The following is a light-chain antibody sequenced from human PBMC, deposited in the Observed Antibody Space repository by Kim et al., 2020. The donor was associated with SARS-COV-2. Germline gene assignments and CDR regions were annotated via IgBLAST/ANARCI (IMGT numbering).Light chain of an antibody. CDR1: SGHSSYA. Sequence: QPVLTQSPSASASLGASVKLTCTLSSGHSSYAIAWHQQQPEKGPRYLMKLNSDGSHSKGDGIPDRFSGSSSGAERYLTISSLQSEDEADYYWQTWVTGIRVFGGGTQLTVL. CDR3: QTWVTGIRV. J-gene: IGLJ3*02. CDR2: LNSDGSH. V-gene: IGLV4-69*01.